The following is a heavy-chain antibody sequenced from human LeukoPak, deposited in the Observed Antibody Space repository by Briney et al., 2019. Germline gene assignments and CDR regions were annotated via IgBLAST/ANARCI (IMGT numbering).Heavy chain of an antibody. D-gene: IGHD5-18*01. CDR2: IYYSGTS. V-gene: IGHV4-39*01. J-gene: IGHJ5*02. CDR1: GGSISSSSYY. CDR3: ARILGYSYIMNWFDP. Sequence: PSETLSLTCTVSGGSISSSSYYWGWIRQPPGKGLEWIGSIYYSGTSYYNPSLKSRVTISVDTSKNPFSLKLSSLTAADTAVYYCARILGYSYIMNWFDPWGQGTLVTVSS.